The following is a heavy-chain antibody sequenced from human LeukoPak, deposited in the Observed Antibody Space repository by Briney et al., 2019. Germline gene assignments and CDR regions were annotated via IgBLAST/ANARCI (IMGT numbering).Heavy chain of an antibody. CDR2: INSGSSTM. CDR1: GFTFISYS. V-gene: IGHV3-48*02. D-gene: IGHD3-10*01. Sequence: GGSLRLSCAASGFTFISYSMTWVRQAPGKGLEWVSYINSGSSTMYYADSVKGRFTISRDNGKTSLYLQMNSLRDEDTAVYYCARVIAVVRGGGLSYSYAMGAWGQGTTVTVSS. J-gene: IGHJ6*01. CDR3: ARVIAVVRGGGLSYSYAMGA.